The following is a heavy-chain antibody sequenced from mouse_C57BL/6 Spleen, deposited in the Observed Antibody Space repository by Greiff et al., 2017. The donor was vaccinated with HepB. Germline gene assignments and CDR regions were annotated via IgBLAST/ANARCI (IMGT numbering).Heavy chain of an antibody. J-gene: IGHJ2*01. D-gene: IGHD2-2*01. CDR3: ARCGGYDGYFDY. Sequence: EVQLQQSGPELVKPGASVKISCKASGYSFTGYYMHWVKQSSEKSLEWIGEINPSTGGTSYNQKFKGKATLTVDKSSSTAYMQLKSLTSEDSAVYYCARCGGYDGYFDYWGQGTTLTVSS. V-gene: IGHV1-43*01. CDR2: INPSTGGT. CDR1: GYSFTGYY.